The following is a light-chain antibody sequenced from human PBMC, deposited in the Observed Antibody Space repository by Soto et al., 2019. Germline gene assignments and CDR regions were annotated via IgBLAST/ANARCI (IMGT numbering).Light chain of an antibody. CDR1: QSVSSY. CDR2: DAS. J-gene: IGKJ4*01. V-gene: IGKV3-11*01. Sequence: EIVLTQSPATLSLSPGERATLSCRASQSVSSYLGWYQQKPGQAPRLLMYDASNRATGTPARFSGSGSGTDFTLTISSLEPDDFAVYYCQQRSNWPLTFGGGTKVEIK. CDR3: QQRSNWPLT.